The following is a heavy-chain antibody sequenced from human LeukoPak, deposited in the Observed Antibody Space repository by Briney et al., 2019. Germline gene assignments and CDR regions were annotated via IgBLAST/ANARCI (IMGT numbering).Heavy chain of an antibody. J-gene: IGHJ4*02. D-gene: IGHD3-16*02. V-gene: IGHV4-39*07. CDR2: IYYSGST. Sequence: SETLSLTCTVSGGSISSSSYYWGWIRQPPGKGLEWIGSIYYSGSTYYNPSLKSRVTISVDTSKNQLSLKLSSVTAADTAVYYCARTRLRLGELSLYYFDYWGQGTLVTVSS. CDR3: ARTRLRLGELSLYYFDY. CDR1: GGSISSSSYY.